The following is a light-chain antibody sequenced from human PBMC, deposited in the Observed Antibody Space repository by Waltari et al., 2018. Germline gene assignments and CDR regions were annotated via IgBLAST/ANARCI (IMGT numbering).Light chain of an antibody. CDR3: QQYYGSPLT. J-gene: IGKJ4*01. CDR1: QSVLSSSNNKNY. V-gene: IGKV4-1*01. Sequence: DIVMTQSPDSLAVSLGERATINCMSSQSVLSSSNNKNYLAWYQQKPGQPPKLPIYWASTREAGRPGRFIGGGSGADVTRAISSLQADDVAVCYCQQYYGSPLTFGGGTKVEIK. CDR2: WAS.